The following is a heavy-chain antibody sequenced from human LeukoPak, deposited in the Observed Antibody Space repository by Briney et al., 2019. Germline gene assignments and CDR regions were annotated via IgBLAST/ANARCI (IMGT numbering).Heavy chain of an antibody. Sequence: PSETLSLTCAVSGYSISRGSYWGWIRQPPGKGLEGIGSVYHSGSAYYNPSLKSRVTISVDTSKNQFSLKLTSVTAADTAMYYCAVGLHSGQFAFDIWGQGTMVTVSS. CDR3: AVGLHSGQFAFDI. D-gene: IGHD5-24*01. V-gene: IGHV4-38-2*01. CDR2: VYHSGSA. J-gene: IGHJ3*02. CDR1: GYSISRGSY.